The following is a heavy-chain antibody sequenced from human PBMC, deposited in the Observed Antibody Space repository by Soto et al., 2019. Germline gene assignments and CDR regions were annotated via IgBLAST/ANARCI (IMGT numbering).Heavy chain of an antibody. J-gene: IGHJ4*02. CDR1: GYTFTSYY. CDR2: INPSGGST. V-gene: IGHV1-46*01. Sequence: QVQLVQSGAEVKKPGASVKVSCKASGYTFTSYYMHWVRQAPGQGLEWMGIINPSGGSTSYALKYQGRVPMTRETSASTVYMELSSRRSEDTAVYYCARDTAMAQVDYWRKGTLVNVSS. CDR3: ARDTAMAQVDY. D-gene: IGHD5-18*01.